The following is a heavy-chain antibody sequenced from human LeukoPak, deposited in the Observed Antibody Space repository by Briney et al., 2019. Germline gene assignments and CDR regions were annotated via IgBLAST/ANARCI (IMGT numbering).Heavy chain of an antibody. D-gene: IGHD1-1*01. V-gene: IGHV3-7*01. J-gene: IGHJ4*02. Sequence: GGSLRLSCAASGFTFSRYWMSWVRQAPGKGLEWVANIKQDGSEKYYVDSVKGRFTISRDNSKNTLYLQMNSLRAEDAAVYYCASQTGNWGQGTLVTVSS. CDR2: IKQDGSEK. CDR1: GFTFSRYW. CDR3: ASQTGN.